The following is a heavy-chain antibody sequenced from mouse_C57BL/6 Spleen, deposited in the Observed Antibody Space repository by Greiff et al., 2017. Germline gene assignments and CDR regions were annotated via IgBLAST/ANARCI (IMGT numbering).Heavy chain of an antibody. CDR1: GYTFTEYT. Sequence: VQLQQSGAELVKPGASVKLSCKASGYTFTEYTIHWVKQRPGQGLEWIGWFYPGSGSIKYNEKFKDKATLTADKSSSTAYMELSSLTSEDSAVYFSGTLEDPYYALDDWGQGTTVTVSA. CDR3: GTLEDPYYALDD. J-gene: IGHJ4*01. V-gene: IGHV1-62-2*01. CDR2: FYPGSGSI.